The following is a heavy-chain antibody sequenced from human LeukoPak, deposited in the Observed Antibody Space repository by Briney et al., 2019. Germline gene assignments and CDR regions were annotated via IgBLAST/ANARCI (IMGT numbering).Heavy chain of an antibody. CDR3: DRAPMVRGVIIGWFDP. V-gene: IGHV4-30-2*01. Sequence: PSQTLSLTCAVSGGSISSGGYSWSWNRQPPGKGLEWIGYVYHSGSTYYNPSLKSRVTISVDRSKNQFSLKLSSVTAADTAVYYCDRAPMVRGVIIGWFDPWGQGTLVTVSS. J-gene: IGHJ5*02. D-gene: IGHD3-10*01. CDR1: GGSISSGGYS. CDR2: VYHSGST.